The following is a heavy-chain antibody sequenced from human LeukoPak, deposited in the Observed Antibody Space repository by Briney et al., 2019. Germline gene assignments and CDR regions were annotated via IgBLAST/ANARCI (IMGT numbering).Heavy chain of an antibody. CDR3: ARGGYCSGGSCYPGGWYFDL. J-gene: IGHJ2*01. CDR1: GFTFSSYD. D-gene: IGHD2-15*01. CDR2: IGTAGDP. Sequence: GGSLRLSCAASGFTFSSYDMHWVRQATGKGLECVSAIGTAGDPYYPGSVKGRFTISRENAKNSLYLQMNSLRAGDTAVYYCARGGYCSGGSCYPGGWYFDLWGRGTLVTVSS. V-gene: IGHV3-13*05.